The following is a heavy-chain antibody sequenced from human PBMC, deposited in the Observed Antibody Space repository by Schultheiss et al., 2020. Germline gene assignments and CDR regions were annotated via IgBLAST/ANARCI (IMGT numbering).Heavy chain of an antibody. Sequence: GESLKISCKGSGYSFTLYWIGWVRQMPGKGLEWMGIVYPGDSDTRYSPSFQGQVTISADKSISTAYLQWSSLKASDTAMYYCARRVGLDHPYFDYWGQGTLVTVSS. J-gene: IGHJ4*02. CDR2: VYPGDSDT. CDR1: GYSFTLYW. V-gene: IGHV5-51*01. CDR3: ARRVGLDHPYFDY. D-gene: IGHD3-3*01.